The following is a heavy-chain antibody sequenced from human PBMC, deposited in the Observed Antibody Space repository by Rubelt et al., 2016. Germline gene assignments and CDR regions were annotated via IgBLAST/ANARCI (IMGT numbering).Heavy chain of an antibody. V-gene: IGHV4-39*07. Sequence: QLQLQESGPGLVKPSETLSLTCSVSGGSISSRTYYWGWVRQPPGKGLEWIANLYTTGNTDYNPSLKSRVTMSVDTSKNQFSRKLTSVTAADTASYYWATGLQAQRSFDYWGQGTLVTVSS. CDR3: ATGLQAQRSFDY. J-gene: IGHJ4*02. CDR1: GGSISSRTYY. D-gene: IGHD3-16*01. CDR2: LYTTGNT.